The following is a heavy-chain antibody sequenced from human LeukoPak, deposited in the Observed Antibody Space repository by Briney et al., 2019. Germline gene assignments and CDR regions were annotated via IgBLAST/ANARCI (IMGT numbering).Heavy chain of an antibody. D-gene: IGHD1-7*01. V-gene: IGHV1-2*02. J-gene: IGHJ3*02. CDR1: GYTFSGYH. CDR2: MNPHGGGT. CDR3: ARETGTNREDGFDI. Sequence: ASVKVSCKASGYTFSGYHLQWIRQAPGQGLEWMGWMNPHGGGTKFAQKFEGRVTMTMDTSISTVYMELRRLRYDDTAVYYCARETGTNREDGFDIWGRGTMVTVSS.